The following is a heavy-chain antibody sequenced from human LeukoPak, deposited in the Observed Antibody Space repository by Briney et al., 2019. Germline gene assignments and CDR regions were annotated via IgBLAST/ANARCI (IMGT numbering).Heavy chain of an antibody. CDR1: GYTFTSYA. Sequence: ASVKVSCKASGYTFTSYAMNWVRQAPGQGLEWMGWINTNTGNPTYAQGFTGRFVFSLDTSVSTAYLQISSLKAEDTAVYYCARGYLRSGELSPLYGMDVWGQGTTVTVSS. CDR2: INTNTGNP. J-gene: IGHJ6*02. D-gene: IGHD3-16*02. V-gene: IGHV7-4-1*02. CDR3: ARGYLRSGELSPLYGMDV.